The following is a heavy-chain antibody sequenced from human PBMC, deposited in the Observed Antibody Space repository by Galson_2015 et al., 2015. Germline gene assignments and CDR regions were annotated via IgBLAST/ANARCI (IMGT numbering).Heavy chain of an antibody. CDR2: ITTSGSFT. CDR1: GFTFSNYE. V-gene: IGHV3-48*03. Sequence: SLRLSCAASGFTFSNYEMNWVRQAPGRGLEWVSNITTSGSFTSYADSVKGRFTISRDNAKRSLFLQMNSLRAEDTAVYYCARDSVGATAYYYYYMDVWGKGTTVTVSS. CDR3: ARDSVGATAYYYYYMDV. D-gene: IGHD1-26*01. J-gene: IGHJ6*03.